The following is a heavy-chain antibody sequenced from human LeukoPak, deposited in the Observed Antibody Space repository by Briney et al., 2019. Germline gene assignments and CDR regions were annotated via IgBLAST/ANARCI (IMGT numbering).Heavy chain of an antibody. CDR3: ARRNSGTTPLYYFDY. CDR2: INSDGSST. D-gene: IGHD1-26*01. V-gene: IGHV3-74*01. Sequence: GGSLRLSCAASGFTFSSYWMHWVRQAPGKGLVWVSRINSDGSSTSYADSVKGRFTISRDNAKNTLYLQMSSLRAEDTAVYYCARRNSGTTPLYYFDYWGQGTLVTVSS. J-gene: IGHJ4*02. CDR1: GFTFSSYW.